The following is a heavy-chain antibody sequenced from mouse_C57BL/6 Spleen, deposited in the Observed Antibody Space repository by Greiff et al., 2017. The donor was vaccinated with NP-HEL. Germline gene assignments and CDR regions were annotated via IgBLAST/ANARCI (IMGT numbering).Heavy chain of an antibody. V-gene: IGHV1-50*01. CDR1: GYTFTSYW. CDR3: ARRPYGSYWYFDV. Sequence: QVQLQQPGAELVKPGASVKLSCKASGYTFTSYWMQWVKQRPGQGLEWIGEIDPSDSYTNYNQKFKGKATLTVDTSSSTAYMQLSSLTSEDSAVYYCARRPYGSYWYFDVWGTGTTVTVSS. CDR2: IDPSDSYT. D-gene: IGHD1-1*01. J-gene: IGHJ1*03.